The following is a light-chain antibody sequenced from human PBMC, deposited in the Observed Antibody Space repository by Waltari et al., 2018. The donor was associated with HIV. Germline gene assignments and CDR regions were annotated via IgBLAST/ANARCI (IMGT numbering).Light chain of an antibody. V-gene: IGLV1-44*01. J-gene: IGLJ1*01. CDR2: SNN. Sequence: QSVLTQPPSASGTPGQRVTISCSGSRSNIGSNTVNWYQQLPGTDPQLLTYSNNQRPAGVPDRYSGSKSGTSASLAISGLQSEDEADYYCAAWDDSLNGYVFGTGTKVTVL. CDR3: AAWDDSLNGYV. CDR1: RSNIGSNT.